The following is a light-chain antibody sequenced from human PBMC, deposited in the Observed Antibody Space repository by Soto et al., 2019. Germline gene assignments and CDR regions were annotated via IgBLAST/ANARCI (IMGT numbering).Light chain of an antibody. Sequence: DIRMTQSPSSLSASVGDRVTITCRASQSISSYLNWYQQKPGKAPKLLIYAASSLQSGVPSRFSGSGSGTDFTLTISSLQPEDFATYYCQQSYSTFSWTFGQGTKVDIK. CDR1: QSISSY. CDR3: QQSYSTFSWT. J-gene: IGKJ1*01. CDR2: AAS. V-gene: IGKV1-39*01.